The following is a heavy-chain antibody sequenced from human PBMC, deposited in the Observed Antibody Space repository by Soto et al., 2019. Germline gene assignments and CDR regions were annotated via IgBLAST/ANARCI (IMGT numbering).Heavy chain of an antibody. V-gene: IGHV1-69*02. Sequence: QVQLVQSGAEVKKSGSSVKVSCKASGGTFRNYTISWVRQAPGQGLEWMGRTIPILGIANYPQKFQGRVTITADKSTNTAYLELSSLRSEDTTMYYSAKVSEMGSVTEGYYYYMDVWGKGTTVTVSS. D-gene: IGHD3-10*01. CDR3: AKVSEMGSVTEGYYYYMDV. CDR1: GGTFRNYT. CDR2: TIPILGIA. J-gene: IGHJ6*03.